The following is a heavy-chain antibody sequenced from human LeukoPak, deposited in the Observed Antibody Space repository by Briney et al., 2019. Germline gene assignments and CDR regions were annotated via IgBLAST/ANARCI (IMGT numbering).Heavy chain of an antibody. D-gene: IGHD5-18*01. CDR3: ARGHVRGYSYGFGY. Sequence: GGSLRLSCAASGFTFSSFPMTWVRQAPGKGLEWVSAIGSSSGGTTYYADSVKGRFTISRDNSNNTLYLQMNSLRVEDTAVYYCARGHVRGYSYGFGYWGQGSLVTVSS. CDR2: IGSSSGGTT. J-gene: IGHJ4*02. V-gene: IGHV3-23*01. CDR1: GFTFSSFP.